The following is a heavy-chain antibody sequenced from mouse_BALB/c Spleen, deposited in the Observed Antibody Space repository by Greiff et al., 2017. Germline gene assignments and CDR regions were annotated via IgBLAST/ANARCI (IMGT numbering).Heavy chain of an antibody. V-gene: IGHV3-2*02. CDR3: ARVSPYAMDY. Sequence: VQLKQSGPGLVKPSQSLSLTCTVTGYSITSDYAWYWIRQFPGNQLEWVGFISYSGSTSYNPSLKSRISITRDTSKNQFFLQLNSVTTEDTATYYCARVSPYAMDYWGQGTSVTVSS. CDR1: GYSITSDYA. CDR2: ISYSGST. J-gene: IGHJ4*01.